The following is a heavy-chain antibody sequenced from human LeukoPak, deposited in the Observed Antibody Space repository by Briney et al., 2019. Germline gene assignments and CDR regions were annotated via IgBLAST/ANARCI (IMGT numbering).Heavy chain of an antibody. CDR3: ARGSDIVVVVAATPKVGWFDP. V-gene: IGHV1-2*04. J-gene: IGHJ5*02. Sequence: ASVKVSCKASGYTFTGYYMHWVRQAPGQGLEWMGWINPNSDGTNYAQKFQGWVTMTRDTSISTAYMELSRLRSDDTAVYYCARGSDIVVVVAATPKVGWFDPWGQGTLVTVSS. D-gene: IGHD2-15*01. CDR1: GYTFTGYY. CDR2: INPNSDGT.